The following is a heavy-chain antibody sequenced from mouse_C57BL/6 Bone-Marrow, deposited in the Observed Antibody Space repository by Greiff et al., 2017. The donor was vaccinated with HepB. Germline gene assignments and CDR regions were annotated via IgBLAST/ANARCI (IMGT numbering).Heavy chain of an antibody. CDR3: ARWRYYGSSPVLDFDV. V-gene: IGHV1-42*01. J-gene: IGHJ1*03. D-gene: IGHD1-1*01. CDR2: INPSTGGT. Sequence: EVQLQQSGPELVKPGASVKISCKASGYSFTGYYMNWVKQSPEKSLEWIGEINPSTGGTTYNQKFKAKATLTVDKSSSTAYMQLKSLTSEDSAVYYCARWRYYGSSPVLDFDVWGTGTTVTVSS. CDR1: GYSFTGYY.